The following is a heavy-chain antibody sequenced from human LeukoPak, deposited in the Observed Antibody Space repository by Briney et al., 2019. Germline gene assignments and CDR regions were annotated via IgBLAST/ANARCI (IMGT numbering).Heavy chain of an antibody. D-gene: IGHD6-13*01. J-gene: IGHJ4*02. CDR1: GFTFSSFW. Sequence: GGSLRLSCAASGFTFSSFWMHRVRQVPGKGLVWLARINSDGRNTNYADSVKGRFTISRDNAKNTLYLQMNSLRAEDTAVYYCAHISSSYYYFDSWGQGTLVTVSS. V-gene: IGHV3-74*01. CDR2: INSDGRNT. CDR3: AHISSSYYYFDS.